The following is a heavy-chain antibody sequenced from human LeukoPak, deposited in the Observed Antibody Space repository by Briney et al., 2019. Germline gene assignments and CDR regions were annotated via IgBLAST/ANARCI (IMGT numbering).Heavy chain of an antibody. V-gene: IGHV3-7*01. CDR1: GFTFSKFW. CDR3: ATEGEIYFGYLY. Sequence: PGGSLRLSCAASGFTFSKFWMTWIRQVPGKGLEWVANINQDGSAKNYVASVKGRFTISRDNAKNSLYLQMDSLRPEDTAVYYCATEGEIYFGYLYWGQGTLVT. CDR2: INQDGSAK. J-gene: IGHJ4*02. D-gene: IGHD3-10*01.